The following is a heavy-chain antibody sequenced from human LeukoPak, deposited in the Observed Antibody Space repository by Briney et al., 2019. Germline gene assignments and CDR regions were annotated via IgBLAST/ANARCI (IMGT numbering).Heavy chain of an antibody. CDR3: AKDELQVATPFAAFDI. D-gene: IGHD5-12*01. J-gene: IGHJ3*02. V-gene: IGHV3-74*01. CDR1: GFTFSSYW. CDR2: INSDGSST. Sequence: GGSLRLSCAASGFTFSSYWMHWVRQAPGKGLVWVPRINSDGSSTSYADSVKGRFTISRDNAKNTLYLQMNSLRAEDTAVYYCAKDELQVATPFAAFDIWGQGTMVTVSS.